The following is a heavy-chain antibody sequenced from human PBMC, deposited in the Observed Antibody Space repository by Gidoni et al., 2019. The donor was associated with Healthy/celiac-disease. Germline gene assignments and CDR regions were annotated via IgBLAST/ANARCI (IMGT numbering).Heavy chain of an antibody. CDR3: ARNGGVRENY. V-gene: IGHV3-21*01. CDR2: ISSSSSYI. D-gene: IGHD2-8*02. Sequence: VQLVESGGGLVKLGGSLSLSCAASGFTFSSYSMNWVRQAPGKGLEWVSSISSSSSYIYYADSVKGRFTISRDNAKNSLYLQMNSLRAEDTAVYYCARNGGVRENYWGQGTLVTVSS. J-gene: IGHJ4*02. CDR1: GFTFSSYS.